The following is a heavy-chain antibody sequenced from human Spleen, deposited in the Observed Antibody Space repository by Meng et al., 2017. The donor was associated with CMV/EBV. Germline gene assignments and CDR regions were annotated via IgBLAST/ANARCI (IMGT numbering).Heavy chain of an antibody. J-gene: IGHJ4*02. D-gene: IGHD6-13*01. CDR3: ARGRWGIADY. V-gene: IGHV4-34*01. CDR1: VGSFSGSY. Sequence: QLQLRQVAPRLLKPSVTLALSGAVSVGSFSGSYWSWIRQPPGKGLKWIGEINHSGSTNYNPSLKSRVTISVDTSKNQFSLKLSSVTAADTAVYYCARGRWGIADYWGQGTLVTVSS. CDR2: INHSGST.